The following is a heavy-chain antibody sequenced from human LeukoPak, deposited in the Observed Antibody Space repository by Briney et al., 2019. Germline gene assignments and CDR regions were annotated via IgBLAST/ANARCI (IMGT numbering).Heavy chain of an antibody. V-gene: IGHV3-7*04. J-gene: IGHJ4*02. CDR1: GFTFSSYW. D-gene: IGHD3-10*01. Sequence: GGSLRLSCAASGFTFSSYWMSWVRQAPGKGLEWVANIKQDGSEKYYVDEVKGRFTLSRDNAQNSLYLQMNILRAEDTAVYYCARDRGYGDYRGQGTLVTVSS. CDR3: ARDRGYGDY. CDR2: IKQDGSEK.